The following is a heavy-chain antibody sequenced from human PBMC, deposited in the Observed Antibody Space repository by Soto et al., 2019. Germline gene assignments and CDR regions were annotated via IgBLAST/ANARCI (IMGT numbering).Heavy chain of an antibody. CDR1: GGSISSYY. V-gene: IGHV4-59*01. Sequence: SETLSLTCTVSGGSISSYYWSWIRQPPGKGLEWIGYIYYSGSTNYNPSLKSRVTISVDTSKNQFSLKLSSVTAADTAVYYCARVSYYDFWSGYSDYYYYMDVWGKGTTVTVSS. D-gene: IGHD3-3*01. J-gene: IGHJ6*03. CDR2: IYYSGST. CDR3: ARVSYYDFWSGYSDYYYYMDV.